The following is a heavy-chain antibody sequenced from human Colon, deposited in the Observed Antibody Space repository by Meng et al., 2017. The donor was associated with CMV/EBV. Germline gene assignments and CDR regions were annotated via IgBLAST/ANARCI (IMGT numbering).Heavy chain of an antibody. CDR2: INFNSGGT. V-gene: IGHV1-2*02. CDR3: AGDQLYYGMDV. CDR1: GYTFSGYY. Sequence: ASVKVSCKASGYTFSGYYMNWVRQAPGQGLEWMGWINFNSGGTKYAQKFQGRVTMTRDTSLTTAHMELSRLTSDDTAVYYCAGDQLYYGMDVWGQGTTVTVSS. J-gene: IGHJ6*02. D-gene: IGHD1-1*01.